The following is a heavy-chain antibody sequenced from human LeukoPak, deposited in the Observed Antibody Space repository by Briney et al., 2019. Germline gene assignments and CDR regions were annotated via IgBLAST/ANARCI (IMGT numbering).Heavy chain of an antibody. CDR2: IWYDGSNN. CDR3: ARAIDDYYYYYYMDV. J-gene: IGHJ6*03. Sequence: GRSLRLSCAASRFTFSSYDMHWVRQAPGKGLEWVAVIWYDGSNNYYADSVKGRFTISRDNSKNTLYLQMNSLRAEDTAVYYCARAIDDYYYYYYMDVWGKGTTVTVSS. CDR1: RFTFSSYD. V-gene: IGHV3-33*01.